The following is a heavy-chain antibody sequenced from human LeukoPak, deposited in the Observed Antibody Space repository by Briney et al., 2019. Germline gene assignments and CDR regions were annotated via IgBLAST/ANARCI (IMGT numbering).Heavy chain of an antibody. J-gene: IGHJ4*02. D-gene: IGHD7-27*01. CDR2: ISSSSSYI. CDR1: GFTFSSYS. CDR3: AKVTTLGLFDY. V-gene: IGHV3-21*04. Sequence: PGGSLRLSCAASGFTFSSYSMNWVRQAPGKGLEWVSSISSSSSYIYYADSVKGRFTISRDNSKNTLYLQMDSLRAEDTAVYSCAKVTTLGLFDYWGQGTLVTVSS.